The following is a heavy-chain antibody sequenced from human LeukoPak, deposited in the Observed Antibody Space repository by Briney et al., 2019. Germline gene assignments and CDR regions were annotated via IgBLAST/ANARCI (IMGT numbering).Heavy chain of an antibody. CDR1: GFTFSSYA. CDR2: ISSSSSYI. V-gene: IGHV3-21*01. CDR3: ATTYDILPAVFDY. Sequence: GGSLRLSCAASGFTFSSYAMNWVRQAPGKGLEWVSSISSSSSYIYYADSVKGRFTISRDNAKNSLYLQMNSLRAEDTAVYYCATTYDILPAVFDYWGQGTLVTVSS. D-gene: IGHD3-9*01. J-gene: IGHJ4*02.